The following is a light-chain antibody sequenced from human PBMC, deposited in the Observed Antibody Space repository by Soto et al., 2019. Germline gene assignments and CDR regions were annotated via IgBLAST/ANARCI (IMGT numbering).Light chain of an antibody. Sequence: EIVLTQSPATLSLSPVDRATLSCSASQTVNIYLAWYQQKPGQPPRLLIYGASSRATGIPARFSGSGSGTEFTLTISSLQSEDFAVYYCQQYNNWPPWTFGQGTKVDIK. CDR2: GAS. CDR3: QQYNNWPPWT. J-gene: IGKJ1*01. V-gene: IGKV3D-15*01. CDR1: QTVNIY.